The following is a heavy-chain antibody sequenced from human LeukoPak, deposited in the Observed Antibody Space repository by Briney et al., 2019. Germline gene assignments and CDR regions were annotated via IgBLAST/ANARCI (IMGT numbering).Heavy chain of an antibody. J-gene: IGHJ4*02. CDR3: AKGGRGHCSSTSCYTDY. D-gene: IGHD2-2*02. CDR1: GFTFSSYA. Sequence: GGSLRLSCAASGFTFSSYAMSWVRQAPGKGLEWASAISGSGGSTYYADSVKGRFTISRDNSKNTLYLQMNSLRAEDTAVYYCAKGGRGHCSSTSCYTDYWGQGTLVTVSS. CDR2: ISGSGGST. V-gene: IGHV3-23*01.